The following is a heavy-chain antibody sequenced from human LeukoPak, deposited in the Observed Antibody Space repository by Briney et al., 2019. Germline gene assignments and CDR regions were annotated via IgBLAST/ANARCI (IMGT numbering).Heavy chain of an antibody. J-gene: IGHJ6*02. V-gene: IGHV4-59*08. CDR3: ARRTGYYYGMDA. Sequence: SETLSLTCTVSGGSTSSYYWSWIRQPPGKGLEWIGYIYYSGSTNYNPSLKSRLTISIDTSKNQFSLKLSSVTAADTAVYYCARRTGYYYGMDAWGQGTTVTVSS. CDR1: GGSTSSYY. CDR2: IYYSGST.